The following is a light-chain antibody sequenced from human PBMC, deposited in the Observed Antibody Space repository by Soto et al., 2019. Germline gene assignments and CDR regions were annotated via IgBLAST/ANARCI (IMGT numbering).Light chain of an antibody. CDR1: QSVSSN. CDR3: QQYSNWPLT. J-gene: IGKJ4*01. CDR2: GAS. V-gene: IGKV3D-15*01. Sequence: EIVLTQSPATLSASPGERATLSCRASQSVSSNYLAWYQQKPGQAPRLLIYGASSRATGIPARFSGSGSGTEFTLTISSLQSEDFAVYYCQQYSNWPLTFGGGTKVDIK.